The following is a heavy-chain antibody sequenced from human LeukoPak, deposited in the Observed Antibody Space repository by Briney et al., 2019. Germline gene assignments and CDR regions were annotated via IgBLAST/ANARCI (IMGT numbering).Heavy chain of an antibody. CDR3: ARDPDSSGYERFDY. V-gene: IGHV3-23*01. CDR2: ISGSGVHT. Sequence: PAGGSLRLSCAASEFTFRNHAMNWVRQAPGKGLEWVSIISGSGVHTYYANSVRGRSTISRDNAKNSLYPQMNSLRAEDTAVYYCARDPDSSGYERFDYWGQGTLVTVSS. J-gene: IGHJ4*02. CDR1: EFTFRNHA. D-gene: IGHD3-22*01.